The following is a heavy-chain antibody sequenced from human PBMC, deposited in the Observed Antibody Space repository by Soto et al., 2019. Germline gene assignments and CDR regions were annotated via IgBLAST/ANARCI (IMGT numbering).Heavy chain of an antibody. CDR3: ARDLNPSYSSSSPHFDY. CDR2: INPSGGST. D-gene: IGHD6-6*01. Sequence: EASVKVSCKASGYTFTSYYMHWVRQAPGQGLEWMGIINPSGGSTSYAQKFQGRVTMTRDTSTSTVYMELSSLRSEDTAVYYCARDLNPSYSSSSPHFDYWGQGTLVTVSS. CDR1: GYTFTSYY. V-gene: IGHV1-46*01. J-gene: IGHJ4*02.